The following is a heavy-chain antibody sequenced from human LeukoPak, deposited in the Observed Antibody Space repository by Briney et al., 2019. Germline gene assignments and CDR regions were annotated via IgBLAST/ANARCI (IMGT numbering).Heavy chain of an antibody. CDR2: ISPDGSNE. V-gene: IGHV3-30*04. CDR1: GFTFSSYA. CDR3: AREKYCTSTDCLHGRFYFNL. D-gene: IGHD2-2*01. J-gene: IGHJ4*02. Sequence: PGGSLRLSCAASGFTFSSYAMHWVRQAPGKGLEWVAVISPDGSNENYAGSVKGRFTISRDNFKNTLYLQINTLRAEDSAVYYCAREKYCTSTDCLHGRFYFNLWGQGTLVTVSS.